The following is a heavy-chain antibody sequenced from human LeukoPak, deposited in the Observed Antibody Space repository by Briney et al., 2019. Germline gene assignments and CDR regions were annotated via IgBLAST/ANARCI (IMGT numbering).Heavy chain of an antibody. CDR1: GFNFNNAW. D-gene: IGHD4-17*01. J-gene: IGHJ4*02. Sequence: GGSLRLSCAASGFNFNNAWMNWVRQAPGKGLEWVGRIKSKSDGGTTDNAAPVKGRFTISKDDSKNTLYLQMNSLKTEVTGIYYCTTGTLTSDYWGQGTLVTVSS. CDR2: IKSKSDGGTT. V-gene: IGHV3-15*01. CDR3: TTGTLTSDY.